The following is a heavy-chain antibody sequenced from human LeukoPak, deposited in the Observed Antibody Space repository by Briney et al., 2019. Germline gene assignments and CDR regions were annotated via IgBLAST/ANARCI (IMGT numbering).Heavy chain of an antibody. D-gene: IGHD1-26*01. CDR1: GFTFTIYA. CDR3: ARDQRYSGSYDYGMDV. Sequence: ASVKVSCKASGFTFTIYAMHWVRQAPGQRLEWMGWINAGNGNTKYSQKFQGRVTITRDTSASTAYMELSSLRSEDTAVYYCARDQRYSGSYDYGMDVWGQGTTVTVSS. V-gene: IGHV1-3*01. J-gene: IGHJ6*02. CDR2: INAGNGNT.